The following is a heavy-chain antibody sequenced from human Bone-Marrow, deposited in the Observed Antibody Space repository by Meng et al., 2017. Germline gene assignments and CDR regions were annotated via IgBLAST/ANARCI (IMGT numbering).Heavy chain of an antibody. Sequence: QVQLVQSGAEVKKPGASVKVSCKASGYTFTSYDINWVRQATGQGLEWMGWMNHNSGNTGYAQKFQGRVTMTRNTSISTAYMELRSLRSDDTAVYYCARGAWVRGVSHNDYWGQGTLVTVSS. CDR1: GYTFTSYD. D-gene: IGHD3-10*01. CDR3: ARGAWVRGVSHNDY. J-gene: IGHJ4*02. CDR2: MNHNSGNT. V-gene: IGHV1-8*01.